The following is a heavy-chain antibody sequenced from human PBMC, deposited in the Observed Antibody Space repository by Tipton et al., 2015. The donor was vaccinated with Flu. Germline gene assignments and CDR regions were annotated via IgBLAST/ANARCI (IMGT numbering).Heavy chain of an antibody. D-gene: IGHD6-19*01. CDR2: INPSGGSA. V-gene: IGHV1-46*01. CDR3: ARDFNHREGSGLSGYFDL. Sequence: QVQLVQSGAEVKKPGASVKVSCKASGYTFTSYYMHWVRQAPGQGLEWMGIINPSGGSASYAQKFQGRVTMTRDTSTSTVYMGLSSLRSEDTAVYYCARDFNHREGSGLSGYFDLWGRGTLVTVSS. CDR1: GYTFTSYY. J-gene: IGHJ2*01.